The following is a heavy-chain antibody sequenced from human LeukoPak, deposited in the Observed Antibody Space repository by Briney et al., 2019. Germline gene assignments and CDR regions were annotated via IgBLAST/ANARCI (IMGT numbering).Heavy chain of an antibody. CDR3: ASLYYFDSSGYYYGKADI. CDR2: IYYSGST. D-gene: IGHD3-22*01. Sequence: SQTLSLTRTVSGGSISSGGYYWSWIRQLPGKGLECIGFIYYSGSTFYNPSLKSRVTISIDTSKNQFSLKLSSVTAADTAVYYCASLYYFDSSGYYYGKADIWGQGTMVTVSS. CDR1: GGSISSGGYY. J-gene: IGHJ3*02. V-gene: IGHV4-31*03.